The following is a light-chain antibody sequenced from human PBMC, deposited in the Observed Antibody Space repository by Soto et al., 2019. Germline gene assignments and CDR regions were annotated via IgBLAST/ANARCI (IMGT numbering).Light chain of an antibody. J-gene: IGKJ1*01. CDR2: GAS. Sequence: EIVMTQSPATLSVSPGERATLSCRASQSVSSNLAWYQQKPGQAPRLLIYGASTRATGIPARFSGSGSGTEFTLTISSLQSKDFAVYYCQQYNNWPQTFGKGTKVDIK. V-gene: IGKV3-15*01. CDR3: QQYNNWPQT. CDR1: QSVSSN.